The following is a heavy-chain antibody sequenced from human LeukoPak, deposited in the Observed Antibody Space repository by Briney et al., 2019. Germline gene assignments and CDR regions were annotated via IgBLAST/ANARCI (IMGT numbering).Heavy chain of an antibody. CDR1: GFTFSSYS. CDR2: ISSSSSYI. D-gene: IGHD2-2*01. J-gene: IGHJ3*02. V-gene: IGHV3-21*04. Sequence: GGSLRLSCAASGFTFSSYSMNWVRQAPGKGLEWVSSISSSSSYIYYADSVKGRFTISRDNAKNSLYLQMNSLRAEDTAVYYCAAQYQLPSNAFDIWGQGTMVTVSS. CDR3: AAQYQLPSNAFDI.